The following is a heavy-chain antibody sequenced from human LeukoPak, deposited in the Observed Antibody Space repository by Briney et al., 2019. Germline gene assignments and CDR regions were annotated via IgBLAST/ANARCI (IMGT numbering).Heavy chain of an antibody. V-gene: IGHV3-23*01. D-gene: IGHD4-23*01. CDR1: GSTFSSYA. CDR2: ISGSSDST. J-gene: IGHJ4*02. CDR3: AKVMTTVVGPFDY. Sequence: GGSLRLSCAASGSTFSSYAMSWVRQTPGKGLERVSTISGSSDSTYYADSVKGRFTISRDNSKNTLFLQMNSLRAEDTALYYCAKVMTTVVGPFDYWGQGTLVTVSS.